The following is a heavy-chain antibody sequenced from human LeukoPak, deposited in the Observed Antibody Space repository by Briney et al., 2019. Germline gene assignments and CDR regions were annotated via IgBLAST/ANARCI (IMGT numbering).Heavy chain of an antibody. CDR2: IDPNSGGT. CDR1: GYTFTGYY. Sequence: ASVKVSCKASGYTFTGYYMHWVRQAPGQGREWIGRIDPNSGGTSYAQKCQGRVTVTRDTAITTVYMELSRLRSDDTAMYYCARDARVAGDYWGQGTLVTVSS. D-gene: IGHD6-19*01. CDR3: ARDARVAGDY. J-gene: IGHJ4*02. V-gene: IGHV1-2*06.